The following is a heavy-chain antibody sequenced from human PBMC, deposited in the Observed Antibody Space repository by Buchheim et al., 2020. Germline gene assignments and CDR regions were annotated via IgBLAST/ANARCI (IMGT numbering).Heavy chain of an antibody. CDR2: IWYDGSNK. CDR1: GFTFSSYG. Sequence: QVQLVESGGGVVQPGRSLRLSCAASGFTFSSYGMHWVRQAPGKGLEWVAVIWYDGSNKYYADSVKGRFTISRDNSKNTLYLQMNSLRAEDTAVYYWARGIAMWIQLWSFDYWGQGTL. D-gene: IGHD5-18*01. V-gene: IGHV3-33*01. J-gene: IGHJ4*02. CDR3: ARGIAMWIQLWSFDY.